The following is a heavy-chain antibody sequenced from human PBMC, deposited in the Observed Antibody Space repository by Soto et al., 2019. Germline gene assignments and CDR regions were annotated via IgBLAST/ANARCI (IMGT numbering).Heavy chain of an antibody. D-gene: IGHD1-26*01. CDR2: IYYSEST. J-gene: IGHJ4*02. Sequence: SETLSLTCTVSGGSISSYYWSWVRQPPGKGLEWIGYIYYSESTNYNPSLKSRVTISVDTSKNQFSLKLSSVTAADTAVYYCARVVGANHFDYWGQGTLVTVSS. CDR1: GGSISSYY. CDR3: ARVVGANHFDY. V-gene: IGHV4-59*01.